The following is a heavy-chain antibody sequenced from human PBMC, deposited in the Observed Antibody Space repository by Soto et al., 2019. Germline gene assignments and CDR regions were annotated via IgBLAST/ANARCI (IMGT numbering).Heavy chain of an antibody. D-gene: IGHD2-15*01. CDR3: ARLPPPTYCSGSTCSGY. V-gene: IGHV5-10-1*01. J-gene: IGHJ4*02. CDR1: GYCFTNYW. Sequence: GESLKISCKGSGYCFTNYWIDWVRQMPGKGLEWMGRIDPDDSYTNYSPSFQGHVTISVDKSISTAYLQWSSLQASDTAIYYCARLPPPTYCSGSTCSGYWGQGTLVTVSS. CDR2: IDPDDSYT.